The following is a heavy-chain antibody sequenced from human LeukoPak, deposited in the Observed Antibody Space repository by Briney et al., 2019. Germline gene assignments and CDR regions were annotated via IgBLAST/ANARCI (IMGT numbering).Heavy chain of an antibody. V-gene: IGHV1-18*01. CDR3: AREEARIVVVPAACDGMDV. J-gene: IGHJ6*02. CDR2: ISAYNGNT. CDR1: GYTFTSYG. Sequence: ASVKVSCKASGYTFTSYGISWVRQAPGQGLEWVGWISAYNGNTNYAQKLQGRVTLTTDTSTSTAYMELRSLRSDDTAVYYCAREEARIVVVPAACDGMDVWGQGTTVTVSS. D-gene: IGHD2-2*01.